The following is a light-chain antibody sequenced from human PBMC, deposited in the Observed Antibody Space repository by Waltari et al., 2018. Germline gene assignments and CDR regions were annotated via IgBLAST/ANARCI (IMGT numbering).Light chain of an antibody. CDR1: SSDLGGYTS. Sequence: QSALTQPASVSGSPGQSITISRTGTSSDLGGYTSVSWYHHHPGKAPKLIIYEVSNRPSGVSNRFSGSKSANTASLTISGLQAEDEADYYCSSYTSNSRVFGAGTNLTVL. V-gene: IGLV2-14*01. J-gene: IGLJ3*02. CDR3: SSYTSNSRV. CDR2: EVS.